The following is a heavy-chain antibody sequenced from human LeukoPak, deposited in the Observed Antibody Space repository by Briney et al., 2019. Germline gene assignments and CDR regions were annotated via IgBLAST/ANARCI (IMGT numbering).Heavy chain of an antibody. CDR3: AKDPAAVVVGFFDY. Sequence: GGSLRLSCAASGFIFSSYAMSWVRQAPGKGLEWVSTISGSGGSTYYADSEKGRFTISRDNSKNTLYLQMNRLRAEDTAVYYCAKDPAAVVVGFFDYWGNGTLVTVSS. V-gene: IGHV3-23*01. CDR1: GFIFSSYA. CDR2: ISGSGGST. J-gene: IGHJ4*01. D-gene: IGHD2-15*01.